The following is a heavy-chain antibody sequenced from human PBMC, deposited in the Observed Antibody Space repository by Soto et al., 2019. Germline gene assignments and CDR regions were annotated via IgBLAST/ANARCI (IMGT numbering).Heavy chain of an antibody. CDR1: GGSISSGGYC. J-gene: IGHJ5*02. D-gene: IGHD3-22*01. Sequence: QVQLQESGPGLVKPSQTLSLTCTVSGGSISSGGYCWSWIRQHPGKGLEWIGYIYYSGSTYYNPSLKSRNTISVDTSKNQSYLKLSTLTTAATAVYYCATYDSSDYYSGSPIGWFDPWGQGTLVTVSS. CDR3: ATYDSSDYYSGSPIGWFDP. V-gene: IGHV4-31*03. CDR2: IYYSGST.